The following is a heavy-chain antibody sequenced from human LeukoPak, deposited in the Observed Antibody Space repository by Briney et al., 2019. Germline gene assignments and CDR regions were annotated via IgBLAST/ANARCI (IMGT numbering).Heavy chain of an antibody. Sequence: SETLSLTCTVSSGSISSSTYYWGWIRQPPGKGLEWIGDISYNGRTNYTPSLKSRVTISVDTPKNQFSLKLRFVTASDTAVYYCARQDIVATIDYWGQGTLITVSS. CDR2: ISYNGRT. V-gene: IGHV4-39*01. CDR3: ARQDIVATIDY. CDR1: SGSISSSTYY. D-gene: IGHD5-12*01. J-gene: IGHJ4*02.